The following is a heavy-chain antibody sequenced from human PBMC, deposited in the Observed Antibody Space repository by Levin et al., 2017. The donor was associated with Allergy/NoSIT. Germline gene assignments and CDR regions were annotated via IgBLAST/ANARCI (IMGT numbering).Heavy chain of an antibody. Sequence: GGSLRLSCAASGLSVGNSWMHWVRQVPGEGLVWVSRIDAAGTGTSYADSVMDRFTISRDNAKNTLFMQMNSLKVEDTGVYYCTTVFDFWGQGVLVTVS. CDR3: TTVFDF. CDR1: GLSVGNSW. CDR2: IDAAGTGT. J-gene: IGHJ4*02. V-gene: IGHV3-74*01.